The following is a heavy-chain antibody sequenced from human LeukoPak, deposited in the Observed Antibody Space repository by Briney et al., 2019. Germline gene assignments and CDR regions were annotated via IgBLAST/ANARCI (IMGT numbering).Heavy chain of an antibody. CDR2: IYYSGST. J-gene: IGHJ4*02. CDR3: ARYSNHVDYFDP. CDR1: GGSISSSSYY. V-gene: IGHV4-39*07. Sequence: SETLSLTCTVSGGSISSSSYYWGWIRQPPGKGLEWIGSIYYSGSTYYNPSLKSRVTISVDTSKNQFSLKLSSVTAADTAVYYCARYSNHVDYFDPWGQGTLVTVSS. D-gene: IGHD4-11*01.